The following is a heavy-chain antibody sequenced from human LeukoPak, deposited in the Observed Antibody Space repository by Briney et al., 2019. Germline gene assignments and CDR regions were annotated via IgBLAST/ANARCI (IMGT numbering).Heavy chain of an antibody. Sequence: PGGSLRLSCAPSGFTFSSYWMTWVRQAPGRGLEWVANIKQDGSEEYYVDSVKGRFTISKDNAKNSLYLQMNSLRAEDTAVYYCARHIDWKLDYWGQGTLVTVSS. D-gene: IGHD1-1*01. CDR3: ARHIDWKLDY. V-gene: IGHV3-7*01. CDR2: IKQDGSEE. J-gene: IGHJ4*02. CDR1: GFTFSSYW.